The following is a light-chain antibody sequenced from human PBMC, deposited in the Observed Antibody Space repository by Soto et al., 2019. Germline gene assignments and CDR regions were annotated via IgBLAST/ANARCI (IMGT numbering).Light chain of an antibody. V-gene: IGKV3-11*01. CDR3: QQRSNWPRLT. Sequence: EIVLTQSPATLSLSPGERATLSCRASQSVSNYLAWYQQKPGQAPRLLIYDASNTSTGIPARFSGSGSGTDFTLTISSLEPEDFTVYYCQQRSNWPRLTFGGGNKVEIK. J-gene: IGKJ4*01. CDR1: QSVSNY. CDR2: DAS.